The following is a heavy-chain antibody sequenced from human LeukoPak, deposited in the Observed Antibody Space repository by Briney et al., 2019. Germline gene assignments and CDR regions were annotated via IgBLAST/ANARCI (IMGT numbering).Heavy chain of an antibody. V-gene: IGHV4-39*01. CDR1: GGSISSSSYY. CDR3: ARLGMTTVAADY. J-gene: IGHJ4*02. Sequence: PSETLSLTCTVSGGSISSSSYYWGWIRQPPGKGLEWIGSIYYSGGTYYNPSLKSRVTISVDTSKNQFSLKLSSVTAADTAVYYCARLGMTTVAADYWGQGTLVTVSS. CDR2: IYYSGGT. D-gene: IGHD4-23*01.